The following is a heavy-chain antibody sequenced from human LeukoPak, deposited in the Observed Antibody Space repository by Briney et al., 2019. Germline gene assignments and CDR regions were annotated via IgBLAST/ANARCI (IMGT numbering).Heavy chain of an antibody. CDR2: INPNSGGT. D-gene: IGHD2-2*02. CDR1: GYTFTGYY. Sequence: GASVKVSCKASGYTFTGYYMHWVRQAPGQGLEWMGWINPNSGGTNYAQKFQGRVTMTRDTSISTAYMELSRLRSDDTAVYYCARAPLGYCSSTSCYRGAFDXXXQGXXXTVXS. J-gene: IGHJ3*02. CDR3: ARAPLGYCSSTSCYRGAFDX. V-gene: IGHV1-2*02.